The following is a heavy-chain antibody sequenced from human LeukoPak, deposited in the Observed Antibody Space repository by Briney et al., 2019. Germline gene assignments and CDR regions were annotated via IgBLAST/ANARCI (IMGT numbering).Heavy chain of an antibody. V-gene: IGHV4-39*07. J-gene: IGHJ6*03. CDR3: ARVGYGDYGPFYYYYYYMDV. CDR2: IYYSGST. CDR1: GGSISSSSYY. D-gene: IGHD4-17*01. Sequence: SETLSLTCTVSGGSISSSSYYWGWIRQPPGKGLEWIGSIYYSGSTYYNPSLKSRVTISVDTSKIQFSLKLSSVTAADTAVYYCARVGYGDYGPFYYYYYYMDVWGKGTTVTVSS.